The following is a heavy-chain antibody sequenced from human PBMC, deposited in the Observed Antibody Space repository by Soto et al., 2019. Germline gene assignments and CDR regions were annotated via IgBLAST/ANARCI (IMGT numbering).Heavy chain of an antibody. V-gene: IGHV3-30*14. Sequence: GGSLRLSCAASGFTFSSYAMHWVRKAPGKGLEWVAVISYDGSNKYYADSVKGRFTISRDNSKNTLYLQMNSLRAEDSAVYYCAGDLSSRQYYYDSSGYFDYWGQGTLVTVSS. CDR3: AGDLSSRQYYYDSSGYFDY. CDR2: ISYDGSNK. D-gene: IGHD3-22*01. J-gene: IGHJ4*01. CDR1: GFTFSSYA.